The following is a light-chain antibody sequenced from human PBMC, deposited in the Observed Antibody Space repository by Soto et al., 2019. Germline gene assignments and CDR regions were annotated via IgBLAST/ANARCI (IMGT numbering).Light chain of an antibody. J-gene: IGKJ3*01. Sequence: EIVLTQSPGTLSLSPGERATLSCRASQSINSRYLALYQQKPGQAPRLLIYGASSRATGDPDRCSGSGAGTDFTLTTSRMEHHDFAVSYCHQCGSSPRFTFGPGTIVDIK. CDR2: GAS. V-gene: IGKV3-20*01. CDR1: QSINSRY. CDR3: HQCGSSPRFT.